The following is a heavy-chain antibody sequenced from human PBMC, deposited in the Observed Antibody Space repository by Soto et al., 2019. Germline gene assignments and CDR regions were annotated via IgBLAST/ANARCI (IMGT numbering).Heavy chain of an antibody. Sequence: QGHLVQSGAEVKKPGATEKVSCKASGYTFTRYGISWVRQAPGQGLEWMGWISGYNGDANYAQKFQGRVTMTIDTSTTTVYMELRSLTSDDTAVYYCAKNGQPPYYYYGMEVWGQGTTVTVSS. CDR3: AKNGQPPYYYYGMEV. CDR1: GYTFTRYG. J-gene: IGHJ6*02. V-gene: IGHV1-18*01. CDR2: ISGYNGDA. D-gene: IGHD2-8*01.